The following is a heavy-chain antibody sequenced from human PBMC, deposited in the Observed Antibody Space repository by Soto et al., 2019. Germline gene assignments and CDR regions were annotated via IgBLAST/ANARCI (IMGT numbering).Heavy chain of an antibody. CDR3: ATRDPGQY. Sequence: SXKVSCKASGYTXTTYYMNWVRQAPGQGLEWMGIISPDGGRTSYAQKFQGRVTMTRDTSTSTVYMEMSSLRSEDTAVYYCATRDPGQYWGQGTLVTVSS. CDR2: ISPDGGRT. CDR1: GYTXTTYY. J-gene: IGHJ4*02. V-gene: IGHV1-46*01.